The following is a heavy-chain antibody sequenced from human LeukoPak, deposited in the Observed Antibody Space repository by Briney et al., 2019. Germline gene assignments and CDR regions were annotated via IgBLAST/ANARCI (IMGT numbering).Heavy chain of an antibody. CDR3: ARVRGRITMVRGVFDY. CDR2: INHSGST. Sequence: PSETLSLTCAVYGGSFSGYYWSWIRQPPGKGLEWIGEINHSGSTNYNPSLKSRVTISVDTSKNQFSLKLSSVTAADTAVYYCARVRGRITMVRGVFDYWGQGTLVTASS. CDR1: GGSFSGYY. D-gene: IGHD3-10*01. J-gene: IGHJ4*02. V-gene: IGHV4-34*01.